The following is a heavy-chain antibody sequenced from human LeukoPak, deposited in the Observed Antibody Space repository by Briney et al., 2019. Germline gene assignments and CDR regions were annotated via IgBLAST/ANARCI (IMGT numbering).Heavy chain of an antibody. CDR3: VKHVGSRWSNNRFDP. CDR1: GFTFSSYA. J-gene: IGHJ5*02. Sequence: GGSLRLSCAASGFTFSSYAMSWVRQAPGKGLEWVSAVSRFGGTTYYADSAKGRFTISRDNSNNTVYLQMNSLRVGDTALYYCVKHVGSRWSNNRFDPWGQGTLVTVS. D-gene: IGHD6-13*01. V-gene: IGHV3-23*01. CDR2: VSRFGGTT.